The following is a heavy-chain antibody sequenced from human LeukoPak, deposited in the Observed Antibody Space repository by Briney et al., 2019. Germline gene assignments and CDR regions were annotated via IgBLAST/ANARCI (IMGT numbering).Heavy chain of an antibody. J-gene: IGHJ4*02. D-gene: IGHD6-13*01. CDR2: IVVGSGNT. CDR1: GFTFTSSA. V-gene: IGHV1-58*01. Sequence: SVKVSCKASGFTFTSSAVQWVRQARGQRLEWIGWIVVGSGNTNYAQKFQERVTITRDMSTSTAYMELSSLRSEDTAVYYCATPYSSSWYTDYWGQGTLVTVSS. CDR3: ATPYSSSWYTDY.